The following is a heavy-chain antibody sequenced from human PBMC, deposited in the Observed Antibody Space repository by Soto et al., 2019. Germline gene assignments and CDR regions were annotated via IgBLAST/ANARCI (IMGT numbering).Heavy chain of an antibody. Sequence: GGSLRLSCAASGFTFSSYAMSWVRQAPGKGLEWVSALSGSGGSTYYADSVKGRFTISRDNAKSTLYLQMNSLRAEDMAVYYCAKDYYVFWSGSASCYMDVWGKATTVTISS. CDR3: AKDYYVFWSGSASCYMDV. D-gene: IGHD3-3*01. J-gene: IGHJ6*03. V-gene: IGHV3-23*01. CDR2: LSGSGGST. CDR1: GFTFSSYA.